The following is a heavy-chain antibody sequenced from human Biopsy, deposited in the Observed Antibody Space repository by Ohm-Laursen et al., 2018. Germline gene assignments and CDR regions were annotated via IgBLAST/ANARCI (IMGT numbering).Heavy chain of an antibody. V-gene: IGHV3-74*01. J-gene: IGHJ4*02. CDR3: ATDHYGSINY. Sequence: SLRLSCSASGFIFSSAWMHWVRQAPGKGLVWVSCISSDGSTTYADSVKGRFTISRDNAKNKAYLQMNSLRADDTALYYCATDHYGSINYWGQGTLVTVSS. CDR2: ISSDGST. D-gene: IGHD4-17*01. CDR1: GFIFSSAW.